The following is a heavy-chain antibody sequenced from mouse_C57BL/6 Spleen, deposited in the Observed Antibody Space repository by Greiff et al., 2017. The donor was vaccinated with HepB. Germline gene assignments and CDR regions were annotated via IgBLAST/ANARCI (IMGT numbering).Heavy chain of an antibody. CDR3: TRIYSNYGGGFDY. CDR2: IDPETGGT. Sequence: VQLQQSGAELVRPGASVTLSCKASGYTFTDYEMHWVKQTPVHGLEWIGAIDPETGGTAYNQKFKGKAILTADKSSSTAYIELRSLTSEDSAVYYCTRIYSNYGGGFDYWGQGTTLTVSS. J-gene: IGHJ2*01. CDR1: GYTFTDYE. V-gene: IGHV1-15*01. D-gene: IGHD2-5*01.